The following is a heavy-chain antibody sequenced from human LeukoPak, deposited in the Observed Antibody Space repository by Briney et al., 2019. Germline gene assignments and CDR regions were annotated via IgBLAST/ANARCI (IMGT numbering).Heavy chain of an antibody. D-gene: IGHD2-2*01. V-gene: IGHV4-34*01. CDR2: INHGGST. J-gene: IGHJ5*02. CDR1: GGSFSGYY. Sequence: KPSETLSLTCAGYGGSFSGYYWSWIRQPPGKGLEWIGEINHGGSTNYNPSLKSRVTISVDTSKNQFSLKLSSVTAADTAVYYCARVRRYLGGIVVVPASPGWFDPWGQGTLVTVSS. CDR3: ARVRRYLGGIVVVPASPGWFDP.